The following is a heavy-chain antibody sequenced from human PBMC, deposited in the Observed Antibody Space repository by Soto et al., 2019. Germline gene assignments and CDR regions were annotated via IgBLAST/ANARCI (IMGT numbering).Heavy chain of an antibody. D-gene: IGHD6-13*01. CDR3: AHRLPGPSGYDV. CDR1: GFSLTSGVVG. CDR2: IYCNDEQ. Sequence: QITLKESGPTLVKPTQTLTLTCTFSGFSLTSGVVGVGWIRQPPGEALEWLALIYCNDEQYYNPSLRNRLTITRDTSKNQVVLTMTIMDPVDTATYYCAHRLPGPSGYDVWGQGTTVTVSS. J-gene: IGHJ6*02. V-gene: IGHV2-5*01.